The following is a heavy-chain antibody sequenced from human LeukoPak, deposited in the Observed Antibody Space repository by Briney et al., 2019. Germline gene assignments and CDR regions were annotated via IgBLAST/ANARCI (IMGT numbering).Heavy chain of an antibody. V-gene: IGHV4-39*01. Sequence: PSETLSLTCTVSGGSITSTSYHWGWIRQPPGKGLEWIGSISYSGSTYYNPSLKSRVTISIDTSKNQFSLKLDSVTAADTAVYFCARRDIVKGGFDYWGQGTLVTVSS. CDR2: ISYSGST. CDR1: GGSITSTSYH. CDR3: ARRDIVKGGFDY. J-gene: IGHJ4*02. D-gene: IGHD3-16*02.